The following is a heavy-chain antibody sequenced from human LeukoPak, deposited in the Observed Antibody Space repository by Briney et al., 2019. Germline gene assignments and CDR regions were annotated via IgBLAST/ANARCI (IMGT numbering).Heavy chain of an antibody. CDR2: IIPILGIA. CDR3: ASSIGYCSSTSCHPGDY. V-gene: IGHV1-69*04. Sequence: SVKVSCKASGGTFSSYAISWVRQAPGQGLEWMGRIIPILGIANYAQKFQGRVTITADKSTSTAYMELSSLRSEDTAVYYCASSIGYCSSTSCHPGDYWGQGTLVTVSS. D-gene: IGHD2-2*01. J-gene: IGHJ4*02. CDR1: GGTFSSYA.